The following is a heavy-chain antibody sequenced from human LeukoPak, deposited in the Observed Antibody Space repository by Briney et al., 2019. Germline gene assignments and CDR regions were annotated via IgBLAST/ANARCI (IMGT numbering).Heavy chain of an antibody. CDR1: GYTFTGYY. J-gene: IGHJ3*02. Sequence: ASVKVSCKASGYTFTGYYMHWVRQAPEQGLEWMGWINPNSGGTNYAQKFQGRVTMTRDTSISTAYMELSRLRSDDTAVYYCARGREFYDSSGSDAFDIWGQGTMVTVSS. CDR2: INPNSGGT. CDR3: ARGREFYDSSGSDAFDI. V-gene: IGHV1-2*02. D-gene: IGHD3-22*01.